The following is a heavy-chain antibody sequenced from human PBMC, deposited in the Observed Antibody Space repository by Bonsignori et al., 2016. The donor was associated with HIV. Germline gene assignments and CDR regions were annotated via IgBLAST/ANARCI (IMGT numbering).Heavy chain of an antibody. CDR3: AKETRIAARRGYAFDF. V-gene: IGHV3-9*01. D-gene: IGHD6-6*01. Sequence: VRQAPGKGLEWVSGISWNSGSIGYADSVKGRFTISRDNAKNSLYLQMNSLRAEDTALYYCAKETRIAARRGYAFDFWGQGTMVTVSS. CDR2: ISWNSGSI. J-gene: IGHJ3*01.